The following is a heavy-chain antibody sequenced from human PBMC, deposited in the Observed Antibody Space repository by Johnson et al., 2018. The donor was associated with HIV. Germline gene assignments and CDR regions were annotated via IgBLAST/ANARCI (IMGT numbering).Heavy chain of an antibody. V-gene: IGHV3-74*01. CDR1: GFSFSSYG. D-gene: IGHD5-18*01. J-gene: IGHJ3*02. CDR2: INSDGSST. CDR3: PRETNSAMAGDAFDI. Sequence: VQLVESGGGVVQPGGSLRLSCAASGFSFSSYGMYWVRQAPGKGLVWVSRINSDGSSTTYADSVKGRFTISRDNAKNTLYLQMNSLRAEDTAVYYCPRETNSAMAGDAFDIWGQGTMVTVSS.